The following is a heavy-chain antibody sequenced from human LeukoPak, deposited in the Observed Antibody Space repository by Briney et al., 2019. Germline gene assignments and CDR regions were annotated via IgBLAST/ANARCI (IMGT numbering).Heavy chain of an antibody. D-gene: IGHD5-24*01. J-gene: IGHJ4*02. CDR2: INPNSGGT. CDR1: GYTFTGYY. Sequence: ASVKVSCKASGYTFTGYYMHWVRQAPGQGLEWMGWINPNSGGTNYAQKFQGRVTMTRDTSISTAYMELSRLRSDDTAVYYCARRDRWLSEPFDYWGQGTLVTVSS. CDR3: ARRDRWLSEPFDY. V-gene: IGHV1-2*02.